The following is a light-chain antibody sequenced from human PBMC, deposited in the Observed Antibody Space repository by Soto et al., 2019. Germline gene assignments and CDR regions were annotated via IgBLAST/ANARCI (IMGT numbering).Light chain of an antibody. J-gene: IGKJ1*01. Sequence: EIVLTQSPGTLSLSPGERATLSCRASQSVSSNYLAWCQQKPGQAPRLLIYGASSRATGIPDRFSSSGSGTDFTLTISRLEPEDFAVYYCQQYGNSPWTFGQGTKVEIK. CDR1: QSVSSNY. V-gene: IGKV3-20*01. CDR2: GAS. CDR3: QQYGNSPWT.